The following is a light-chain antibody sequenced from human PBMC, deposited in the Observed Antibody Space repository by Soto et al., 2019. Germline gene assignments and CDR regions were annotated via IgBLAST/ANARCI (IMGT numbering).Light chain of an antibody. CDR2: DND. CDR3: ATWDRSLSVGV. Sequence: QAVVTQPPSVSAAPGQKVTISCSGSSSNIGHNYVFWYQQLPGTAPKLLIYDNDKRPSGIPDRFSGSKSGTSATLGITGLQTGDEADYYCATWDRSLSVGVFGGGTKLTVL. V-gene: IGLV1-51*01. CDR1: SSNIGHNY. J-gene: IGLJ2*01.